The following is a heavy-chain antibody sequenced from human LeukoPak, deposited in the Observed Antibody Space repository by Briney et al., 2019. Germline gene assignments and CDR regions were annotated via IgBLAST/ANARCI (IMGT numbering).Heavy chain of an antibody. CDR1: GASITSNDYS. CDR3: ARLYSSSTGSDY. D-gene: IGHD6-6*01. J-gene: IGHJ4*02. CDR2: ISDSGKT. Sequence: SETLSLTCTVSGASITSNDYSWSWIRQPPGKGLEWIGMISDSGKTYFNPSPKSRVTISADTSKNQFSLKLSSVTAADTAVYYCARLYSSSTGSDYWGQGTLVTVSS. V-gene: IGHV4-39*01.